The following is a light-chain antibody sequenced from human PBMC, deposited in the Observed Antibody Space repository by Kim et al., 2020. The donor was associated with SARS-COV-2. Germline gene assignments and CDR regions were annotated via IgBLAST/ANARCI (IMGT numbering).Light chain of an antibody. CDR2: EVY. V-gene: IGLV2-8*01. Sequence: GRSVTMSCSAPSRVIGNYTFVSGYPHHPAKVPKLIIFEVYKRPSGVPDRFSGSKSGNTASLTVSGLQTEDEGDYSSSSYAGSNIGVFGTGTKVTVL. CDR1: SRVIGNYTF. CDR3: SSYAGSNIGV. J-gene: IGLJ1*01.